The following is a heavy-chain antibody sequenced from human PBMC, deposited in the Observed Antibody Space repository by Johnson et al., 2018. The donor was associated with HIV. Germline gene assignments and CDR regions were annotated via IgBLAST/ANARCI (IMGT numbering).Heavy chain of an antibody. CDR2: ISYDGSNK. CDR1: GFTFGSYG. CDR3: AKVHIPARWSAAFDI. V-gene: IGHV3-30*18. Sequence: EQLVESGGGVVQPGRSLRLSCAASGFTFGSYGIHWVRQAPGKGLEWVAVISYDGSNKYYADSVKGRFTIFRDNSKNTLYLQMSSLRTEDTAVYYCAKVHIPARWSAAFDIWGRGTLVTVSS. D-gene: IGHD6-6*01. J-gene: IGHJ3*02.